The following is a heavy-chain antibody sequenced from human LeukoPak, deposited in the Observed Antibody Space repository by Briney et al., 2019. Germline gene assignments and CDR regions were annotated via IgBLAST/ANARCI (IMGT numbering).Heavy chain of an antibody. J-gene: IGHJ4*02. Sequence: SETLSLTCSVSGDSISSSYWNFLRQPPGKGLEWIGYIYTSGSTNYNPSLKSRVTISVDTSKNQFSLKLSSVTAADTAVYYCARHNPYWNYFGYWGQGTLVTVSS. CDR1: GDSISSSY. V-gene: IGHV4-4*09. CDR2: IYTSGST. CDR3: ARHNPYWNYFGY. D-gene: IGHD1-14*01.